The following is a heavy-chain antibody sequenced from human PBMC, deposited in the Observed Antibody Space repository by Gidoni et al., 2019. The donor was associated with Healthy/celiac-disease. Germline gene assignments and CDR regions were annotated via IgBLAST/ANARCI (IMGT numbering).Heavy chain of an antibody. CDR1: GYSFTRYW. Sequence: DVQLVQSGAEVKKPGESLRISCKGSGYSFTRYWISWVRQMPGKGLEWMGRIDPSDSYTNYSPSFQGHVTISADKSISTAYLQWSSLKASDTAMYYCARHGRIAVASYYGMDVWGQGTTVTVSS. J-gene: IGHJ6*02. V-gene: IGHV5-10-1*03. CDR2: IDPSDSYT. D-gene: IGHD6-19*01. CDR3: ARHGRIAVASYYGMDV.